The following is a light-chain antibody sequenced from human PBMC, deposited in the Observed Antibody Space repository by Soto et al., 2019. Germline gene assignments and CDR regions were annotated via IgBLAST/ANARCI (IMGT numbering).Light chain of an antibody. V-gene: IGKV1-39*01. CDR1: QSISSN. J-gene: IGKJ5*01. Sequence: DIQMTQSPSSLSASLRDRVTITCRASQSISSNLNWYQQKPGKAPKLLIYAASSLQSGVPSRFSGSGSGADFTLTISSLQPEDFATYYCQQSYSIPINFGQGTRLEIK. CDR2: AAS. CDR3: QQSYSIPIN.